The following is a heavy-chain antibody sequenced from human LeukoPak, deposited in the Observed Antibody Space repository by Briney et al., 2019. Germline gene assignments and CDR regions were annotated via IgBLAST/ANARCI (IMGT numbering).Heavy chain of an antibody. CDR1: GYSFTSYW. Sequence: GESLKISCKGSGYSFTSYWIGWVRQMPGKGLEWMGIIYPGDSDTRYSPSFQGQVTISADKSISTAYLQWSSLKASDTAMYYCARHLAEWEPTQNNWFDPWGQGTLVTVSS. CDR2: IYPGDSDT. V-gene: IGHV5-51*01. CDR3: ARHLAEWEPTQNNWFDP. J-gene: IGHJ5*02. D-gene: IGHD1-26*01.